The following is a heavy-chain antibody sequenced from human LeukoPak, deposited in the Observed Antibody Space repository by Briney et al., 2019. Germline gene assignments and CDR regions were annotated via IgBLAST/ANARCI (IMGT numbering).Heavy chain of an antibody. V-gene: IGHV3-48*02. D-gene: IGHD2-15*01. J-gene: IGHJ4*02. CDR1: GFTLSGYS. CDR2: ISPTSNTI. CDR3: ARVRQGWYFDF. Sequence: PGGSQRLSCAASGFTLSGYSMTWVRQAPGKGLEWVSFISPTSNTIYYADCVKGRVTISRDNAKNSLSLQMNSLRDEDTALYYCARVRQGWYFDFWGQGTLVTVSS.